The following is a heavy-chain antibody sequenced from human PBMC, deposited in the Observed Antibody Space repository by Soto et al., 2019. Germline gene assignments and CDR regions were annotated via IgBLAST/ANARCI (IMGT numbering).Heavy chain of an antibody. V-gene: IGHV3-15*07. CDR2: IKSKTDGETT. CDR3: TTDHGRITLIRGVISSQWAPREGY. D-gene: IGHD3-10*01. CDR1: GFTFSNAW. Sequence: GGSLRLSCAASGFTFSNAWMNWVRQAPGKGLEWVGRIKSKTDGETTDYTAPVKGRFTISRDDSKNTLYLQMNSLKIEDTAVYYCTTDHGRITLIRGVISSQWAPREGYWGQGTLVTVSS. J-gene: IGHJ4*02.